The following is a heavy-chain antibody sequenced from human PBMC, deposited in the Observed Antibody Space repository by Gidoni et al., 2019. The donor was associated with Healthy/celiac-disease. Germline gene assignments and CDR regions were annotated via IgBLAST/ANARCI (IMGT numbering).Heavy chain of an antibody. D-gene: IGHD2-2*02. CDR2: ISGSGGST. Sequence: EVQLLESGGGLVHPGGSLRLACAASGFTFSSYAMSWVRQAPGKGLELVSAISGSGGSTYYADSVTGRFTISRDNSKNTLYLQMNSLRAEDTAVYYCAKVITSDIVVVPAAIPGAFDIWGQGTMVTVSS. J-gene: IGHJ3*02. CDR1: GFTFSSYA. V-gene: IGHV3-23*01. CDR3: AKVITSDIVVVPAAIPGAFDI.